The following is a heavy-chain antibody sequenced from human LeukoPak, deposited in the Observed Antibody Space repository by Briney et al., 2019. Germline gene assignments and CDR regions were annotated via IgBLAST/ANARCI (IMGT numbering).Heavy chain of an antibody. CDR2: IYSGGST. J-gene: IGHJ4*02. Sequence: PGGSLRLSCAASGFTVSSNYMSWVRQAPGKGLEWVSVIYSGGSTYYADSVKGRFTISRDNSKNTLYLQMNSLRAEDTAVYYCATGLIMITFGGVIVSHRGSPFDYWGQETLVTVSS. CDR1: GFTVSSNY. D-gene: IGHD3-16*02. CDR3: ATGLIMITFGGVIVSHRGSPFDY. V-gene: IGHV3-53*01.